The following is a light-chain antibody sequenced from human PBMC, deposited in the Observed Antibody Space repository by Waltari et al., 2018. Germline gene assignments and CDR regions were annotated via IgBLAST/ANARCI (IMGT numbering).Light chain of an antibody. V-gene: IGKV3-20*01. CDR3: QQYDGSVLT. J-gene: IGKJ4*01. CDR2: GAS. CDR1: QTINNHF. Sequence: IVLTQSPDTLSLSPGQRATLSCRASQTINNHFLVWYQQKPGQAPRLIIHGASSRATAFPDRFSGSGSGTDFTLTISSLKPEDSVVYYCQQYDGSVLTFGGGTKVEI.